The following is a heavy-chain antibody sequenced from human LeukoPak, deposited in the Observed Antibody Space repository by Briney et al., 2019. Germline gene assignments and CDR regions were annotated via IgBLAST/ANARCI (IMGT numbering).Heavy chain of an antibody. Sequence: GGSLRLSCSASRFSLSSYNMHWVRQAPGKGLEWVGRIRNKANSYTTEYAASVKGRFTISRDDSKNSLYLQMNSLKSEDTAVYYCARCRGVTVSGLFEYWGQGTLVTVSS. D-gene: IGHD6-19*01. CDR3: ARCRGVTVSGLFEY. J-gene: IGHJ4*02. CDR1: RFSLSSYN. CDR2: IRNKANSYTT. V-gene: IGHV3-72*01.